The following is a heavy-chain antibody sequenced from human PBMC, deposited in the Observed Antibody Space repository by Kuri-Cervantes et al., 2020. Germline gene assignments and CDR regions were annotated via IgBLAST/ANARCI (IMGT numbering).Heavy chain of an antibody. CDR1: GFTFSSYS. CDR2: ISSSSSYI. D-gene: IGHD3-10*01. Sequence: ETLSLTCAASGFTFSSYSMNWVRQAPGKGLEWVSSISSSSSYIYYADSVKGRFTISRDNAKNSLYLQMNSLRAEDTAVYYCARDLDRELFDYMDVWGKGTTVTVSS. J-gene: IGHJ6*03. V-gene: IGHV3-21*01. CDR3: ARDLDRELFDYMDV.